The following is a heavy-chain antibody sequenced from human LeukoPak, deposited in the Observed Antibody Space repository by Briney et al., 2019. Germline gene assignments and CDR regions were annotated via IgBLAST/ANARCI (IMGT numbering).Heavy chain of an antibody. CDR1: GYSLSSGYY. Sequence: SETLSLTCAVSGYSLSSGYYWGWIRQPPGKGLEWIGSIYHSGSTYYNPSLKSRVTISVETSKNQFSLKLSSVTAADPAVYYCARHLKQQPHDYSGPGTLGTASS. V-gene: IGHV4-38-2*01. CDR2: IYHSGST. J-gene: IGHJ4*02. CDR3: ARHLKQQPHDY. D-gene: IGHD6-13*01.